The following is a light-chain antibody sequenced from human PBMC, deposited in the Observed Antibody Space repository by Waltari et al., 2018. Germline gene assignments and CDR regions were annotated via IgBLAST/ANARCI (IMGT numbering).Light chain of an antibody. CDR1: QSVSSSY. CDR3: KQYDNSPVT. V-gene: IGKV3-20*01. Sequence: EIVLTQSPGTLSLSPGERATLSCRASQSVSSSYFAWYQQKPGQAPRILILATSSRATGISDRFSGSGSGTDFTLTISRLEPEDSAVYYCKQYDNSPVTFGQGTKLEI. J-gene: IGKJ2*01. CDR2: ATS.